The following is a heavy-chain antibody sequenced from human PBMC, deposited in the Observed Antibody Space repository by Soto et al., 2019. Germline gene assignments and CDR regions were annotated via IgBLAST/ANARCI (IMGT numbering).Heavy chain of an antibody. J-gene: IGHJ3*02. CDR2: IYPGDSDT. D-gene: IGHD3-22*01. CDR3: ARFMYYYDSSLAAFDI. V-gene: IGHV5-51*01. CDR1: GYSFTSYW. Sequence: GESLKISCKGSGYSFTSYWIGWVRQMPGKGLEWMGIIYPGDSDTRYSPSFQGQVTISADKSISTAYLQWSSLKASDTAMYYCARFMYYYDSSLAAFDIWGQGTMVTVSS.